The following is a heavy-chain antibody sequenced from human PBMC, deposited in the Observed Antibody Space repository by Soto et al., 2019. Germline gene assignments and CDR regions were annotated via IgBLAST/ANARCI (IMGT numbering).Heavy chain of an antibody. D-gene: IGHD6-13*01. Sequence: PSETLSLTCTVSGASIISDNYYGGWIRQHPGKGLEWIGYIYYRGRSYYNPSLESRLSISVDASRNQFSLDLRSVTAADTAVYYCAHSTIIAAGLFFDFWGQGILVTVSS. CDR2: IYYRGRS. J-gene: IGHJ4*02. CDR3: AHSTIIAAGLFFDF. V-gene: IGHV4-31*03. CDR1: GASIISDNYY.